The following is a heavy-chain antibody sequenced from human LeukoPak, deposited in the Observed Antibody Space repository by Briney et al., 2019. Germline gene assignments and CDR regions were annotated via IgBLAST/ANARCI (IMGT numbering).Heavy chain of an antibody. CDR3: ARGETQCMDY. CDR1: GYTFTSYD. CDR2: VTPTTGNT. D-gene: IGHD2-8*01. Sequence: ASVKVSCKASGYTFTSYDINWVRQAPGQGLEWMGWVTPTTGNTGYAQKFQGRVTITRDTSIGTTYLELSSLRSEDTAMYYFARGETQCMDYWGQGTLVTVSS. J-gene: IGHJ4*02. V-gene: IGHV1-8*03.